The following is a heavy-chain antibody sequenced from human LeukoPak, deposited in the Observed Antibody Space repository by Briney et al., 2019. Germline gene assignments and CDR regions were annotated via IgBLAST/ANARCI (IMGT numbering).Heavy chain of an antibody. CDR3: AKDGGSDPDSFDI. J-gene: IGHJ3*02. D-gene: IGHD2-15*01. Sequence: NSGGSLRLSCAASGFTFSSYSMNWVRQAPGKGLEWVSSISSSSSYIYYADSVKGRFTISRDNTKNSLYLQMNSLRAEDTAVYYCAKDGGSDPDSFDIWGQGTMVTVSS. CDR2: ISSSSSYI. V-gene: IGHV3-21*01. CDR1: GFTFSSYS.